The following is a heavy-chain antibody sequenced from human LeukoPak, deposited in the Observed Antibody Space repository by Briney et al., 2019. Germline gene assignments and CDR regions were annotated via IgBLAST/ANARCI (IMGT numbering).Heavy chain of an antibody. V-gene: IGHV4-31*03. CDR2: IYYSGSS. CDR3: ARNRDGYNSFDY. D-gene: IGHD5-24*01. CDR1: GGSINNGGYY. J-gene: IGHJ4*02. Sequence: SSETLSLTCTVSGGSINNGGYYWSWIRQHPGKGLEWIGYIYYSGSSYYNPSLRSRVTISVDTSKIHFSLKLSSVTAADTAVYYCARNRDGYNSFDYWGQGTLVTVSS.